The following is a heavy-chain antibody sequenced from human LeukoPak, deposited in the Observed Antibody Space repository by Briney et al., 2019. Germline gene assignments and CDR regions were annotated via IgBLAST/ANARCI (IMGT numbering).Heavy chain of an antibody. Sequence: SGTLSLTCAVSGGSISSSNWWSWVRQPPGKGLEWIGEIYHSGSTNYNPSLKSRVTISVDKSKNQFSLKLSSVTAADTAVYYCVVAAADYYYGMDVWGQGTTVTVSS. CDR3: VVAAADYYYGMDV. CDR1: GGSISSSNW. J-gene: IGHJ6*02. D-gene: IGHD6-13*01. CDR2: IYHSGST. V-gene: IGHV4-4*02.